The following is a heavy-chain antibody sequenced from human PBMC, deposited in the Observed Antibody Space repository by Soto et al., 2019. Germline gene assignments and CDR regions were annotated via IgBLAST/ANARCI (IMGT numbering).Heavy chain of an antibody. J-gene: IGHJ4*02. Sequence: GGSLRLSCAASEFTCSSYAMHWVRQAPGKGLEWVAVISYDGSNKYYADSVKGRFTISRDNSKHTLYLQMNSRRAEDTAVYYCARDFNRRGIVVVEYYFDYWGQGTLVTVSS. CDR2: ISYDGSNK. V-gene: IGHV3-30-3*01. D-gene: IGHD3-22*01. CDR1: EFTCSSYA. CDR3: ARDFNRRGIVVVEYYFDY.